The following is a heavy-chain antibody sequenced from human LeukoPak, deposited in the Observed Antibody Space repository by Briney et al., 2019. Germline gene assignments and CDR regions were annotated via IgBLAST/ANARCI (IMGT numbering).Heavy chain of an antibody. V-gene: IGHV3-15*01. D-gene: IGHD6-19*01. J-gene: IGHJ4*02. CDR1: GFTFSNAW. Sequence: GGSLRLSCAASGFTFSNAWMSWVRQAPGKGLEWVGRIKSKTDGGTTDYAAHVKGRFTISRDDSKNTLYLQMNSLKTEDTAVYYCTTVEGSGWLIDYWGQGTLVTVSS. CDR2: IKSKTDGGTT. CDR3: TTVEGSGWLIDY.